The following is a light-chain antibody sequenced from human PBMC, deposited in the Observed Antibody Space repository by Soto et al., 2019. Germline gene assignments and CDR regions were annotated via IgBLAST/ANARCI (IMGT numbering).Light chain of an antibody. CDR1: QGVSRK. J-gene: IGKJ4*01. CDR2: GAS. CDR3: LQYHTWPIT. V-gene: IGKV3-15*01. Sequence: ILMTPPTAPLSVAPGERATIPCRASQGVSRKLAWYQHKPGQAPRLLISGASTGATGIPARFSGSGSGTEFTLTISSLQSEDCAIYYCLQYHTWPITFGGGTKVDIK.